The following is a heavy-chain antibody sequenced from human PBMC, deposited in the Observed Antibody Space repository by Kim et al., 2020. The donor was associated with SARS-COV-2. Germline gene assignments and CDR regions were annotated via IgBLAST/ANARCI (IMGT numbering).Heavy chain of an antibody. Sequence: GGSLRLSCATSGFIFRNFGIHWVRQAPGKGLEWVAFISNDGTITIYADSVKGRFTISRDYSENTVYLQMDSLSAGDTAVYYCARPSSSHFDFWGQGTLVTVSS. CDR1: GFIFRNFG. D-gene: IGHD3-10*01. CDR2: ISNDGTIT. V-gene: IGHV3-33*01. CDR3: ARPSSSHFDF. J-gene: IGHJ4*02.